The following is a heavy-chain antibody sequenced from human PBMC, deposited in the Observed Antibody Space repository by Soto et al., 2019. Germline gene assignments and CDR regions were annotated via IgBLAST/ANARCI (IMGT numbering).Heavy chain of an antibody. J-gene: IGHJ4*02. V-gene: IGHV3-74*01. Sequence: GGSLKLSCAVSGFTFSNFWMHWVRQTPGKGLVRVSRINTDGSATNYADSVKGRFTVSRDNANSILYLQMNTLRAEDSAVYYCASSLLRPLDRNYWGQGTLVTVSS. CDR3: ASSLLRPLDRNY. D-gene: IGHD1-26*01. CDR2: INTDGSAT. CDR1: GFTFSNFW.